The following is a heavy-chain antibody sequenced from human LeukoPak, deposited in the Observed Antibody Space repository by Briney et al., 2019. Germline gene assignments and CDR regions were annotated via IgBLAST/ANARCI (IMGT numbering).Heavy chain of an antibody. CDR1: GGSISSYY. Sequence: SETLSLTCTVSGGSISSYYWSWIRQPAGKGLEWIGRIYTSGSTNYNPSLKSRVTISVDKSKNQFSLKLSSLTAADTAVYYCARWLWPYSSGWDWFDPWGQGTLVTVSS. J-gene: IGHJ5*02. V-gene: IGHV4-4*07. CDR2: IYTSGST. D-gene: IGHD6-19*01. CDR3: ARWLWPYSSGWDWFDP.